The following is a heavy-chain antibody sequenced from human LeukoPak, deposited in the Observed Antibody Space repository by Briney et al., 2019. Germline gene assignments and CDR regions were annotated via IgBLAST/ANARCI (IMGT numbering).Heavy chain of an antibody. J-gene: IGHJ2*01. CDR2: IFDGGSA. D-gene: IGHD4-11*01. Sequence: PGATLRPSCAASEFTASSNYMSWVRKAPGKGWEWVSVIFDGGSASYADSVKGRFTISRDNSKNTVYIQMHSMRVEDTAVYYCASRSNDYSSWYFDLWGRGTLVTVSS. V-gene: IGHV3-66*01. CDR1: EFTASSNY. CDR3: ASRSNDYSSWYFDL.